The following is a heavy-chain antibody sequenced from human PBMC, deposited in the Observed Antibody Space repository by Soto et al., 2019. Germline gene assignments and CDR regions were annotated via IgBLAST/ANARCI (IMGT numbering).Heavy chain of an antibody. Sequence: KPGGSMRLSCAASGFTFSRYSMNWVRQAPGKGLEWVSSISSSSSYIYYADSVKGRFTISRDNAKNSLYLQMNSLRAEDTAVYYCARANWNILHNRFDPWGQGTLVTVSS. V-gene: IGHV3-21*01. CDR3: ARANWNILHNRFDP. J-gene: IGHJ5*02. CDR1: GFTFSRYS. CDR2: ISSSSSYI. D-gene: IGHD1-20*01.